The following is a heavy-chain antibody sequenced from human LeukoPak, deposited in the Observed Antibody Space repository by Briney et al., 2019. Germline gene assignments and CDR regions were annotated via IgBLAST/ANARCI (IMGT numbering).Heavy chain of an antibody. CDR2: IIPILGVA. D-gene: IGHD2-2*01. J-gene: IGHJ4*02. CDR3: AILTNDPLDY. CDR1: GGTFSSYA. Sequence: ASVKVSCKASGGTFSSYAISWVRQAPGQGLEWMGRIIPILGVANYAQKFQGRVTITADKSTSTAYMELSSLRSEDTAVYYCAILTNDPLDYWGQGTLVTVSS. V-gene: IGHV1-69*04.